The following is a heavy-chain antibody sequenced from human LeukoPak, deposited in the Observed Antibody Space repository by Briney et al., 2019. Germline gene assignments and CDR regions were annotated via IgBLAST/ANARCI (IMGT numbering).Heavy chain of an antibody. CDR3: VRSLRSADF. J-gene: IGHJ4*02. CDR2: ISTDGSQT. Sequence: PGGSLRLSCAASGFNFTSNWMHWVRQAPGKGLMWVSQISTDGSQTFYADSVKGRLTISRDNAKNTLFLQMDSLRAEDTALYYCVRSLRSADFWGQGTLVTVSS. CDR1: GFNFTSNW. V-gene: IGHV3-74*01.